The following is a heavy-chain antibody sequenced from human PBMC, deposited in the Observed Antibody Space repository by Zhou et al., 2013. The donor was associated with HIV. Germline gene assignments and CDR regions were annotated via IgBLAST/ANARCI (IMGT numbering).Heavy chain of an antibody. CDR3: ARRSVVAALDY. J-gene: IGHJ4*02. D-gene: IGHD2-15*01. V-gene: IGHV4-39*01. CDR1: GGSISSSSYY. CDR2: IYYSGST. Sequence: QVQLQESGPGLVKPSETLSLTCTVSGGSISSSSYYWGWIRQPPGKGLEWIGNIYYSGSTYYKPSLKSRVTISVDTSKNQFSLKLSSVTAADTAVYYCARRSVVAALDYWGQGTLVHRLL.